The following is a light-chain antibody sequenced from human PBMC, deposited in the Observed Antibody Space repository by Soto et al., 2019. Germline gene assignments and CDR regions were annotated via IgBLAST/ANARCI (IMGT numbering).Light chain of an antibody. CDR1: SSNIGSNY. V-gene: IGLV1-47*01. CDR3: AAWDDSLSGRV. Sequence: QSVLTQPPSAPGTPGQRVAISCSGSSSNIGSNYVYWYQQLPGTAPKLLIYRNNQRPSGVPDLFSGSKAGTSASLAISGLRSEDEADDYCAAWDDSLSGRVFGGGTKVTVL. CDR2: RNN. J-gene: IGLJ3*02.